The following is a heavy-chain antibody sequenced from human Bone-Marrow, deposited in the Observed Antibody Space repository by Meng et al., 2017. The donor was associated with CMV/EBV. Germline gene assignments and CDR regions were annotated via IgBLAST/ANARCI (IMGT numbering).Heavy chain of an antibody. V-gene: IGHV1-69*05. Sequence: SVKVSCKASGGTFSSYAISWVRQAPGQGLEWMGGIIPIFGTANYAQKFQGRVTITTDESTSTASMELSSLRSEDTAVYYCAIAAGEYYYYCGMYVWGDGPTVTVSS. J-gene: IGHJ6*04. CDR1: GGTFSSYA. D-gene: IGHD3-16*01. CDR2: IIPIFGTA. CDR3: AIAAGEYYYYCGMYV.